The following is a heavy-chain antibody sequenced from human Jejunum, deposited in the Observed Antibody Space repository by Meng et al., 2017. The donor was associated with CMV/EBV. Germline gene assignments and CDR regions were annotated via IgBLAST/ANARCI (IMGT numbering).Heavy chain of an antibody. J-gene: IGHJ4*02. D-gene: IGHD3-22*01. CDR3: ASERSYYDSSGYYWDY. Sequence: QLQLQESGPGLVKPSETLSLSCTVSGGSVSSSSYYWGWIRQPPGQGLEWIGSVYYSGNTYYTPSLKSRVTISVDTSKNQFSLKLNSVTAADTAVYYCASERSYYDSSGYYWDYWGQGTLVTVSS. CDR1: GGSVSSSSYY. V-gene: IGHV4-39*07. CDR2: VYYSGNT.